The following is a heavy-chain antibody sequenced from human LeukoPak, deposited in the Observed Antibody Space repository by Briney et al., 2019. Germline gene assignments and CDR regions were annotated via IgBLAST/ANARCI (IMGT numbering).Heavy chain of an antibody. CDR2: INPSGGST. J-gene: IGHJ6*03. CDR3: ARDTGSGSYYYYYYMDV. D-gene: IGHD3-10*01. V-gene: IGHV1-46*01. CDR1: GYTFTSYY. Sequence: ASVKVSCKASGYTFTSYYMHWVRQAPGQGLEWMGIINPSGGSTSYAQKFQGRVTVTRDMSTSTVYMELSSLRSEDTAVYYCARDTGSGSYYYYYYMDVWGKGTTVTVSS.